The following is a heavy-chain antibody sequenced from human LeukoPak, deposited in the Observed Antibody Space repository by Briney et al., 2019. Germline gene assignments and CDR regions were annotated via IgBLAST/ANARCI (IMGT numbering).Heavy chain of an antibody. Sequence: PSETLSLTCTVSGGSISSYYWSWIRQPPGKGLDWIGYIYYSGSTNYNPSLKSRVTISVDTSKNQFSLKLSSVTAADTAVYYCARDLFVWGSYRPYFDYWGQGTLFTVSS. J-gene: IGHJ4*02. CDR2: IYYSGST. V-gene: IGHV4-59*12. CDR1: GGSISSYY. D-gene: IGHD3-16*02. CDR3: ARDLFVWGSYRPYFDY.